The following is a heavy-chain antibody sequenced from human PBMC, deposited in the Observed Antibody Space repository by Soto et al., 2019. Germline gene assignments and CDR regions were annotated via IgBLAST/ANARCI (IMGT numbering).Heavy chain of an antibody. J-gene: IGHJ5*02. CDR3: ARYYFDTSLTKGPGSNWFGP. V-gene: IGHV4-4*02. D-gene: IGHD3-9*01. Sequence: PSETLSLTCAVSGGSISSSNWWSWVRQPPGKGLEWIGSIYYSGSTYYNPSLKSRVTITVDTSKNQFSLNLSSVTAADTAVYFCARYYFDTSLTKGPGSNWFGPWGQGTLVTVSS. CDR1: GGSISSSNW. CDR2: IYYSGST.